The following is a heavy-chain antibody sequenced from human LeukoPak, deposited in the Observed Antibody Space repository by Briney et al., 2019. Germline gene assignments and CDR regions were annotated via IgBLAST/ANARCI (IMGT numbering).Heavy chain of an antibody. CDR3: ARGSVIAAAGKYFDY. Sequence: SVKVSCKASGGTLSSYAISWVRQAPGQGLEWMGGFIPMYGTANYAQKFQGRVTITADESTSTAYMELSSLRSEDTAVYYCARGSVIAAAGKYFDYWGQGTLVTVSS. D-gene: IGHD6-13*01. J-gene: IGHJ4*02. CDR1: GGTLSSYA. V-gene: IGHV1-69*13. CDR2: FIPMYGTA.